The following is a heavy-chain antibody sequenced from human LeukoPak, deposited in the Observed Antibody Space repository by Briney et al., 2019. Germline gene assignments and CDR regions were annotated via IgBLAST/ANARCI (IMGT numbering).Heavy chain of an antibody. CDR3: ARGRDYYYGMDV. Sequence: ASVKVSCKASGGTFSSYAISWVRQAPGQGLEWMGGIIPIFGTANFAQKFQGRVTITADESTSTAYMELSSLRSEDTAVYYCARGRDYYYGMDVWGQGTTVTVSS. CDR2: IIPIFGTA. J-gene: IGHJ6*02. CDR1: GGTFSSYA. V-gene: IGHV1-69*13.